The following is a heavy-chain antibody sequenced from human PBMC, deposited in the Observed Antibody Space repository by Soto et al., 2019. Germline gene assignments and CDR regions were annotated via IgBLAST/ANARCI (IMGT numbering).Heavy chain of an antibody. CDR3: ARDDYRRELLSEGGMDV. V-gene: IGHV4-4*07. Sequence: SETLSLTCTVSGGSISSYYWSWIRQPAGKGLEWIGRIYTSGSTNYNPSLKSRVTMSVDTSKNQFSLKLSSVAAADTAVYYCARDDYRRELLSEGGMDVWGQGTTVTVSS. CDR2: IYTSGST. D-gene: IGHD1-26*01. CDR1: GGSISSYY. J-gene: IGHJ6*02.